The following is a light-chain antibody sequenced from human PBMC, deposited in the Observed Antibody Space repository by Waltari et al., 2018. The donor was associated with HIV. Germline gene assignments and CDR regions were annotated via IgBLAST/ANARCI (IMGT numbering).Light chain of an antibody. CDR3: AAWDDSLAWV. V-gene: IGLV1-44*01. CDR1: RPNIGSNT. J-gene: IGLJ3*02. CDR2: SNN. Sequence: QSVLTQPPSASGTPGQRVTIPCSGSRPNIGSNTVNWYQQLPGTAPKLLIYSNNLRPSGVPDRFSGSKSGTSASLAISGLQSEDEADYYCAAWDDSLAWVFGGGTKLTVL.